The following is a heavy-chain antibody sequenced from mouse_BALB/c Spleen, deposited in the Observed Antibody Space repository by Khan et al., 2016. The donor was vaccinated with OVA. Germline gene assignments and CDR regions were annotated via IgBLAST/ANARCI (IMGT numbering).Heavy chain of an antibody. CDR3: ASHLTGSFAY. J-gene: IGHJ3*01. Sequence: EVQGVESGGDLVKPGGSLKLSCVASGFTFSTYGMSWVRQIPDKRLEWVATISSAGDYTYYPDNVKGRFTISRDNAKNTLYLQMSSLQSEDTAMFYCASHLTGSFAYWGQGTLVTVST. V-gene: IGHV5-6*01. D-gene: IGHD4-1*01. CDR1: GFTFSTYG. CDR2: ISSAGDYT.